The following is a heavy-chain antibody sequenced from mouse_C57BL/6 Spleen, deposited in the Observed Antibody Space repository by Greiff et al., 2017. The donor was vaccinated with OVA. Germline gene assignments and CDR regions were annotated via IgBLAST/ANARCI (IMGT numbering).Heavy chain of an antibody. J-gene: IGHJ2*01. Sequence: VQLQQSGAELVRPGASVTLSCKASGYTFADYEMHWVKQTPVHGLEWIGAIDPETGGTAYNQKFKGKAILTADKSSSTAYMELRSLTSEDSAVYYCTRSELGRYFDYWGQGTTLTVSS. CDR1: GYTFADYE. D-gene: IGHD4-1*01. V-gene: IGHV1-15*01. CDR3: TRSELGRYFDY. CDR2: IDPETGGT.